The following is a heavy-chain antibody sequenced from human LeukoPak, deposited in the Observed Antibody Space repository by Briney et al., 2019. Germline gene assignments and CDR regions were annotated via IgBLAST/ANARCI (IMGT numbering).Heavy chain of an antibody. J-gene: IGHJ4*02. CDR2: ISYDGSNK. D-gene: IGHD3-3*01. Sequence: PGGSLRLSCAASGFTFSSYAMHWVRQAPGKGLEWVAVISYDGSNKYYADSVKGRFTISRDNSKNTLYLQMNSLRAEDTAVYYCARDWAPSEEGSGYYTGQSYWGQGTLVTVSS. CDR3: ARDWAPSEEGSGYYTGQSY. CDR1: GFTFSSYA. V-gene: IGHV3-30-3*01.